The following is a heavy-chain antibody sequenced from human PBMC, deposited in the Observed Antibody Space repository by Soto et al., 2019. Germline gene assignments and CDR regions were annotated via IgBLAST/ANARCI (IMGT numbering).Heavy chain of an antibody. CDR3: AKTAYQAITMIVYNWFDP. CDR1: GDSVSSNSAA. Sequence: PSQTLSLTCVISGDSVSSNSAAWNWIRQFPSRGLEWLGRTYYRSKWYNDYAVSVKSRITINPDTSKNQFSLQLNSVTPEDTAVYYCAKTAYQAITMIVYNWFDPWGQGTLVTVSS. CDR2: TYYRSKWYN. J-gene: IGHJ5*02. D-gene: IGHD3-22*01. V-gene: IGHV6-1*01.